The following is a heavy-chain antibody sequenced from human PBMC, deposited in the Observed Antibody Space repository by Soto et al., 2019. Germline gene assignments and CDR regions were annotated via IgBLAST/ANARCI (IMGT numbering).Heavy chain of an antibody. CDR1: GCSISSYY. CDR2: IYYSGST. J-gene: IGHJ5*02. D-gene: IGHD2-15*01. V-gene: IGHV4-59*01. CDR3: ARDLKEYCSDGKCNWFDP. Sequence: PSETLSLTCTVSGCSISSYYWSWIRQPPGKGLEWIGYIYYSGSTNYNPSLKSRVTISFDASKNEISLQVRSATAADAAVYYCARDLKEYCSDGKCNWFDPWGQGTLVTVSS.